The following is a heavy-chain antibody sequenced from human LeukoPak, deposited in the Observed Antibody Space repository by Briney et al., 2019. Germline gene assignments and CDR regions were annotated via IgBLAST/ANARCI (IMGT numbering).Heavy chain of an antibody. D-gene: IGHD2-15*01. CDR3: ATESALGYCSGGSCRTYYFDY. V-gene: IGHV1-24*01. Sequence: ASVKVSCKVSGYTLTELSMHGVRQAPGKGLEWMGGFDPEDGEAIYAQKFQGRVTMTEDTSTDTAYMELSSLRSEDTAVYYCATESALGYCSGGSCRTYYFDYWGQGTLVTVSS. CDR1: GYTLTELS. CDR2: FDPEDGEA. J-gene: IGHJ4*02.